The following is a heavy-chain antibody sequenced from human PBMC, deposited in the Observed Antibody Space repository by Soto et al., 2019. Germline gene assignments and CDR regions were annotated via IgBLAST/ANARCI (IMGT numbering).Heavy chain of an antibody. J-gene: IGHJ6*02. V-gene: IGHV1-2*04. D-gene: IGHD1-7*01. CDR1: GYTFTGYY. CDR2: INPNSGGT. Sequence: QVQLVQSGAEVKKPGASVKVSCKASGYTFTGYYMHWVRQAPGQGLEWMGWINPNSGGTNYAQKFQGWVTMTRDTSISTAYMELSRLRSDDTAVYYCARGEFNWNYRLQNGIDVWGQGTTVTVSS. CDR3: ARGEFNWNYRLQNGIDV.